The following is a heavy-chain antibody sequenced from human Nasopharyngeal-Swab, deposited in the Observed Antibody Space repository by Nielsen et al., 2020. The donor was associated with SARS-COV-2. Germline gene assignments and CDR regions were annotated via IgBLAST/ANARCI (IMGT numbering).Heavy chain of an antibody. CDR2: IYGGDST. V-gene: IGHV3-53*04. D-gene: IGHD6-19*01. CDR1: AFTASSNY. Sequence: GESLKISCAVSAFTASSNYMSWVRQAPGKGLEWVAVIYGGDSTYYADSVRGRFTVTRHISENTLYLQMNSLRAEDTAVYYCASSPSRGWYEYHLDNWGQGTLVTVSS. CDR3: ASSPSRGWYEYHLDN. J-gene: IGHJ4*02.